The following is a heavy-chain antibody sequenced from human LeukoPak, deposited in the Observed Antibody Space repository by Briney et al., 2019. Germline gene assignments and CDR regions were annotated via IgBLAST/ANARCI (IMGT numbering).Heavy chain of an antibody. V-gene: IGHV4-4*09. CDR2: IYTSGTT. CDR1: GASLSSYY. CDR3: ARVPLGGNDQWGWFDP. D-gene: IGHD4-23*01. Sequence: SETLSLTCSVSGASLSSYYWSWIRRPPGKELEWIGYIYTSGTTDYNPSLKSRVTISVDTSKNQFSLKLSSVTAADTAVYYCARVPLGGNDQWGWFDPWGQGTLVTVSS. J-gene: IGHJ5*02.